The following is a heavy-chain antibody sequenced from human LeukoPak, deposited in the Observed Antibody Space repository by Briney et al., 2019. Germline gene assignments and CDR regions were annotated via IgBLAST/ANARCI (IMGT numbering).Heavy chain of an antibody. CDR2: ITSDGSTT. D-gene: IGHD2-2*01. CDR1: GFSFSSAW. CDR3: ARDWYYAIDY. Sequence: GGSLRLSCAASGFSFSSAWMHWVRQAPGEGLVAVSRITSDGSTTWYADSVRGRFTISRDNAKNTLYLQMNSLRVDDTAVYYCARDWYYAIDYWGQGTLVVVSS. J-gene: IGHJ4*02. V-gene: IGHV3-74*01.